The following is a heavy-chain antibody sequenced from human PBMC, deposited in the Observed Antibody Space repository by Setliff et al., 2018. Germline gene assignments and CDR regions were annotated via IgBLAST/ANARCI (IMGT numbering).Heavy chain of an antibody. V-gene: IGHV1-69*05. CDR1: GYIFTSYA. Sequence: ASVKVSCKASGYIFTSYAINWVRQAPGQGLEWMGGTIPMFGTTEYAQKFQGRLTTITDESTNTAFMQLSSLRSDDTAVYYCVREGVDSRSSTDYRYYMDVWGKGTTVTVSS. CDR3: VREGVDSRSSTDYRYYMDV. D-gene: IGHD3-22*01. J-gene: IGHJ6*03. CDR2: TIPMFGTT.